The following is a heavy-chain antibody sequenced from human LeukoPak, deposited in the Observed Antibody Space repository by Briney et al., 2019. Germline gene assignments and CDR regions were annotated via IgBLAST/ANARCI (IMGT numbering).Heavy chain of an antibody. D-gene: IGHD3-3*01. Sequence: SETLSLTCAVYGGSFSGYYWSWIRQPPGKGLEWIGYIYYSGSTNYNPSLKSRVTISVDTSKNQFSLKLSSVTAADTAVYYCARGVSDFWSGSPYNWFDPWGQGTLVTVSS. CDR1: GGSFSGYY. J-gene: IGHJ5*02. V-gene: IGHV4-59*08. CDR2: IYYSGST. CDR3: ARGVSDFWSGSPYNWFDP.